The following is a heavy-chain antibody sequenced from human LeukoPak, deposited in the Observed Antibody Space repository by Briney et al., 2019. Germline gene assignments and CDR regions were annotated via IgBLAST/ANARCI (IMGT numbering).Heavy chain of an antibody. Sequence: SETLSLTCNVFGYSISSAYSWGWIRQPPGKGLEWIGSLYHGGSTYYNPSLKSRVTISVDTSKNQFSLKLSSVTAADTAVYYCARGFGVTTYYYMDVWGKGTTVTVSS. V-gene: IGHV4-38-2*02. D-gene: IGHD4-17*01. J-gene: IGHJ6*03. CDR3: ARGFGVTTYYYMDV. CDR2: LYHGGST. CDR1: GYSISSAYS.